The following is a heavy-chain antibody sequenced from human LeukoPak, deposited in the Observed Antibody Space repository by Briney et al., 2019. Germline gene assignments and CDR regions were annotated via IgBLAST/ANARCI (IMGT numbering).Heavy chain of an antibody. Sequence: GRSLRLSCAASGFTFSSYGMHWVRQAPGKGLEWVAVISYDGSNKYYADSVKGRFTISRDNSKNTLYLQMNSLRAEDTAVYYCAREERVATTTIDYWGQGTMVTVSS. CDR1: GFTFSSYG. CDR3: AREERVATTTIDY. D-gene: IGHD5-12*01. CDR2: ISYDGSNK. J-gene: IGHJ4*02. V-gene: IGHV3-30*03.